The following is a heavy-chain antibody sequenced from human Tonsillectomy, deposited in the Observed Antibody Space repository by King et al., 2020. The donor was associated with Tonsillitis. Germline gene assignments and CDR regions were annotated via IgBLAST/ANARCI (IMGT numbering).Heavy chain of an antibody. Sequence: VQLVESGGGVVQPGGSLRLSCAASGFTFSIYGMHWVRQAPGKGLEWVAFIRYDGSNKYYADSVKGRLTISRDNSKNTLYLQMNSLRAEDSAVDYCANARYGGFDFWGQGTLVTVSS. D-gene: IGHD4-17*01. J-gene: IGHJ4*02. CDR3: ANARYGGFDF. CDR1: GFTFSIYG. CDR2: IRYDGSNK. V-gene: IGHV3-30*02.